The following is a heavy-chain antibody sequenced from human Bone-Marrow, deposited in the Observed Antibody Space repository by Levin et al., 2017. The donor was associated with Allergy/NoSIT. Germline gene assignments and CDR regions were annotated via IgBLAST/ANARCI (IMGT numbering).Heavy chain of an antibody. CDR1: GFTVGNNY. J-gene: IGHJ4*02. Sequence: GGSLRLSCAASGFTVGNNYMAWVRQAPGKGLEWVSLIYSSGGTNYADSVKGRFTISRDSSKNTVYLQMNSLRVEDTAVYYCARDPSVVGSRTRWGQGSLVTVSS. V-gene: IGHV3-53*01. CDR3: ARDPSVVGSRTR. CDR2: IYSSGGT. D-gene: IGHD1-26*01.